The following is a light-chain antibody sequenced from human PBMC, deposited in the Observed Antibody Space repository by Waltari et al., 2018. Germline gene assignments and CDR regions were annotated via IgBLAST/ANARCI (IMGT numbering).Light chain of an antibody. V-gene: IGKV3-15*01. CDR2: GAS. J-gene: IGKJ4*01. Sequence: EIVMTLSPATLSVSPGERVSLSCRASQTVRTNLAWYQQKPGQSPRLLIYGASTRAPGVPAKFSGSGSGTEFTLVISSLQSEDLAVYYCQQYNIWPPLTFGGGTKLEIK. CDR3: QQYNIWPPLT. CDR1: QTVRTN.